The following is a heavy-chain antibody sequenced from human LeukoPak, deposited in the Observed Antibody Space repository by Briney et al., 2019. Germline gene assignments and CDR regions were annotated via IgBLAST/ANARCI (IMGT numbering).Heavy chain of an antibody. J-gene: IGHJ4*02. CDR3: ARGHYGGNRYFDI. D-gene: IGHD4-23*01. V-gene: IGHV1-8*01. CDR1: GYTFRSYE. CDR2: IHPNSGKT. Sequence: ASVKVSCKASGYTFRSYEINWVRQALGQGLEWVGWIHPNSGKTGYAQKFQGRVTMTRDTSTETAFMELSSLKFDDTAIFYCARGHYGGNRYFDIWGQGTLVTVSS.